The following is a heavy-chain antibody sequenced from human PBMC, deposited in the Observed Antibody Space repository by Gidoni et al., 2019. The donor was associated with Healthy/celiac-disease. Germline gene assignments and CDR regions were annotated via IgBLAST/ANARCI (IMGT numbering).Heavy chain of an antibody. Sequence: EVQLLESGGGLVQPGGSLRLSCAASGFTFSSYAMSWARQAPGKGLEWVSAISGSGGSTYYADSVKGRFTISRDNSKNTLYLQMNSLRAEDTAVYYCANRGRYYYDSSGYYVHWGQGTLVTVSS. J-gene: IGHJ4*02. D-gene: IGHD3-22*01. CDR3: ANRGRYYYDSSGYYVH. CDR2: ISGSGGST. CDR1: GFTFSSYA. V-gene: IGHV3-23*01.